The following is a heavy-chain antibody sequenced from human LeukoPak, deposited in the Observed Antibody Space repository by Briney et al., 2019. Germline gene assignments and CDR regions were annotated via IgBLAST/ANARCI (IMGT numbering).Heavy chain of an antibody. CDR1: GFNFDDYT. J-gene: IGHJ4*02. Sequence: PGGALRLSCTASGFNFDDYTMHWVRQAPGKGLEWVSLVAWDGGGTFFADSVKGRFTVSRDNSKNSLSLYMNSLTTEDTALYYCVRGHGYNLEDYFDNWGQGTLVTVPS. D-gene: IGHD5-24*01. CDR2: VAWDGGGT. CDR3: VRGHGYNLEDYFDN. V-gene: IGHV3-43*01.